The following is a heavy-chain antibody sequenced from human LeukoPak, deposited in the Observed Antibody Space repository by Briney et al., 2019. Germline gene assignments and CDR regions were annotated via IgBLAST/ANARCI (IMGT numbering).Heavy chain of an antibody. V-gene: IGHV3-21*04. CDR2: ISSSSLYI. D-gene: IGHD4-17*01. J-gene: IGHJ1*01. CDR3: AKEIYGDSTGGRFQH. Sequence: PGGSLRLSCATSGFTFSSYSMNWVRQAPGKALEWVSSISSSSLYIYYADSVKGRFTISRDNSKNTLYLQMNSLRADDTAVYYCAKEIYGDSTGGRFQHWGQGTLVTVSS. CDR1: GFTFSSYS.